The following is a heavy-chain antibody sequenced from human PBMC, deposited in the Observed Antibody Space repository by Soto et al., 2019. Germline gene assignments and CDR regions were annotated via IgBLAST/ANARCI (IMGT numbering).Heavy chain of an antibody. CDR2: INSDGSST. J-gene: IGHJ4*02. D-gene: IGHD5-12*01. V-gene: IGHV3-74*01. CDR3: ARGRGYSGYDLTYFDY. CDR1: GFTFSSYW. Sequence: GGSLRLSCAASGFTFSSYWMNWVRQAPGKGLVWVSRINSDGSSTSYADSVKGRFTISRDNAKNTLYLQMNSLRAEDTAVYYCARGRGYSGYDLTYFDYWGQGTLVTVSS.